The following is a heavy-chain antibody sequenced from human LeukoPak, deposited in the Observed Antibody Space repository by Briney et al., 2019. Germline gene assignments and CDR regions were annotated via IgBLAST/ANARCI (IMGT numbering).Heavy chain of an antibody. V-gene: IGHV3-21*01. CDR3: ARALGFGAYDY. CDR2: ILSSSSYI. D-gene: IGHD3-10*01. CDR1: GFTFSSYS. Sequence: GSLRLSCAASGFTFSSYSMNWVRQAPGRGLEWVSFILSSSSYIYYADSVKGRFTISRDNAKNSLYLQMNSLRAEDTAVYYCARALGFGAYDYWGQGTLVTVSS. J-gene: IGHJ4*02.